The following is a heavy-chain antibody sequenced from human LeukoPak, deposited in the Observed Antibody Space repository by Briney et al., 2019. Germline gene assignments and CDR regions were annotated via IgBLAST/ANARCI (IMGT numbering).Heavy chain of an antibody. Sequence: GGSLTLSCAASGFTFSSYAMSWVRQAAGKGLEWVSAISGSGGSTYYADSVKGRFTIPSDKSKNTLYLQMNSLRAEDTAVYYCAKWGYDFRAFDIWGQGTMVTVSS. CDR3: AKWGYDFRAFDI. V-gene: IGHV3-23*01. CDR1: GFTFSSYA. J-gene: IGHJ3*02. CDR2: ISGSGGST. D-gene: IGHD5-12*01.